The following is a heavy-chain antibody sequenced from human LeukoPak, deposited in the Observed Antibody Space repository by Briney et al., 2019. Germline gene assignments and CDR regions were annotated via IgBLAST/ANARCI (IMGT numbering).Heavy chain of an antibody. CDR3: ARGEPGITMVRNQP. Sequence: SETLSLTCAVYGGSFSGYYWTWIRQLPGKGLEWIGEINHSGSTYYNPSLKSRVTISVDTSKNQFSLKLSSVTAADTAVYYCARGEPGITMVRNQPWGQGTLVTVSS. D-gene: IGHD3-10*01. J-gene: IGHJ5*02. CDR2: INHSGST. V-gene: IGHV4-34*01. CDR1: GGSFSGYY.